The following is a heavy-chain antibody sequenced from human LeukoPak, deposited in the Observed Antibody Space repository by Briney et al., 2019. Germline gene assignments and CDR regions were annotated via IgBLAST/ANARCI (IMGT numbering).Heavy chain of an antibody. CDR3: ASNYDSSGYGHDY. Sequence: GGSLRLSCAASGFTFSSYAMHWVRQAPGKGLEWVAVISYDGSNKYYADSVKGRFTISRDNSKNTLYRQMNSLRAEDTAVYYCASNYDSSGYGHDYWGQGTLVTVSS. CDR2: ISYDGSNK. J-gene: IGHJ4*02. CDR1: GFTFSSYA. V-gene: IGHV3-30-3*01. D-gene: IGHD3-22*01.